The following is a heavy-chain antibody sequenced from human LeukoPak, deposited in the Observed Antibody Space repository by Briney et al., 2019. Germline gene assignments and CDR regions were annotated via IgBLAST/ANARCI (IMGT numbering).Heavy chain of an antibody. CDR3: ARGRDSGSYSSYFDY. Sequence: PGRSLRPSCAASGFTFSSFAMHWVRQAPGKGLEWVAVISYDGSDEYYADSVRGRFTISRDNSKNSLYLQMNSLRVEDTAVYYCARGRDSGSYSSYFDYWGQGTLVTVSS. J-gene: IGHJ4*02. D-gene: IGHD1-26*01. CDR2: ISYDGSDE. V-gene: IGHV3-30-3*01. CDR1: GFTFSSFA.